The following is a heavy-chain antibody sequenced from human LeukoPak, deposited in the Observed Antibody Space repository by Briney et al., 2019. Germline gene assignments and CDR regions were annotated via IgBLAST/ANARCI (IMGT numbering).Heavy chain of an antibody. Sequence: GGXLRFSCAASGFTFSSYSMNWVRQAPGKGLEWVSSISSSSSYIYYADSVKGRFTISRDNAKNSLYLQMNSLRAEDTAVYYCARDRWELSSIDYWGQGTLVTVSS. J-gene: IGHJ4*02. D-gene: IGHD1-26*01. V-gene: IGHV3-21*01. CDR2: ISSSSSYI. CDR1: GFTFSSYS. CDR3: ARDRWELSSIDY.